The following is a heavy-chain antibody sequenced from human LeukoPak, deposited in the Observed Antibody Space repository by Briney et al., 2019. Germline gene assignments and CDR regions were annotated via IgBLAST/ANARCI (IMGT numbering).Heavy chain of an antibody. CDR2: INPNSGGT. V-gene: IGHV1-2*02. J-gene: IGHJ5*02. CDR1: GYSFTDYY. CDR3: ARADRLHGGPYLIGP. Sequence: ASVNVSCKPSGYSFTDYYMHWVRQAPGQGLEWMGWINPNSGGTSSAQKFQGRVTMTRDTSITTVYMEVSWLTSDDTAIYYCARADRLHGGPYLIGPWGQGTLVTVSS. D-gene: IGHD2-21*01.